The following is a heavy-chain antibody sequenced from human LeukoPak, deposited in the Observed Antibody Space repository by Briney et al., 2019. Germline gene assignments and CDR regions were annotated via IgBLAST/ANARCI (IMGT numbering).Heavy chain of an antibody. D-gene: IGHD6-13*01. V-gene: IGHV3-7*01. Sequence: GGSLRLSCAASGFTFSSYWMYWVRQAPGRGLEWVASIKQDESEKYYGDSVKGRFAVSRDNAKNSLFLQMNSLRAEDTAVYYCAKQYSSSWYAGTFFDYWGQGTLVTVSS. CDR1: GFTFSSYW. CDR3: AKQYSSSWYAGTFFDY. CDR2: IKQDESEK. J-gene: IGHJ4*02.